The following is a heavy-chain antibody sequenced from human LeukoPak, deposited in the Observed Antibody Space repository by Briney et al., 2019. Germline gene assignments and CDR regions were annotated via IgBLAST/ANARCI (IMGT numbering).Heavy chain of an antibody. Sequence: ASVKVSCKASGYTFIDYFMHWVRQAPGQGLEWMGWINPNSGGTNYAQKFQDWVTMTRDTSTSTVYMELSSLRSEDTAVYYCARLGGALAVEPDYFDYWGQGTLVTVSS. D-gene: IGHD3-16*01. V-gene: IGHV1-2*04. CDR2: INPNSGGT. J-gene: IGHJ4*02. CDR3: ARLGGALAVEPDYFDY. CDR1: GYTFIDYF.